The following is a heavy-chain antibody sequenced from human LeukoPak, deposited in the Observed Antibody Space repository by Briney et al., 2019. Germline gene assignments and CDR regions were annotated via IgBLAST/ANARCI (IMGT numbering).Heavy chain of an antibody. CDR2: ISAYNGNT. V-gene: IGHV1-18*01. CDR1: GYTFTSYG. J-gene: IGHJ4*02. CDR3: ARGPGIISSSKDDY. Sequence: EASVKVSCKASGYTFTSYGIRWVRQAPGQGLEWMGWISAYNGNTNYAQKLQGRVTMTTDTSTSTAYMELRSLRSDDTAVYYCARGPGIISSSKDDYWGQGTLVTVSS. D-gene: IGHD6-13*01.